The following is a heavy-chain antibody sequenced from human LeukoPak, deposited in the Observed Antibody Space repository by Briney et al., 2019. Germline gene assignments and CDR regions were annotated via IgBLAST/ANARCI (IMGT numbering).Heavy chain of an antibody. CDR3: ARDPASIDSSGYSYGY. V-gene: IGHV3-48*03. CDR2: ISSGGSAI. D-gene: IGHD3-22*01. Sequence: GGSLRLSCAASGFTFSSYEMNWVRQAPGKGLGWVSYISSGGSAIYYADSVKGRFTVSRDNTRNSLYLQMNSLRAEDTAVYYCARDPASIDSSGYSYGYWGQGTLVTVSS. CDR1: GFTFSSYE. J-gene: IGHJ4*02.